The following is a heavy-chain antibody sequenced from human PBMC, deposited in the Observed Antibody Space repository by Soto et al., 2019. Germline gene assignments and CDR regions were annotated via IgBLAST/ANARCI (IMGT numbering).Heavy chain of an antibody. D-gene: IGHD6-19*01. J-gene: IGHJ5*02. CDR1: GFTVRNFA. CDR3: AKDAVSGDGVWLAES. V-gene: IGHV3-23*01. Sequence: EVQLLESGGGLVQPGGSLRLSCAASGFTVRNFAMMWVRQAPGQGLEWVSDIHGGGGGTFYADSVQGGFTISRDDSKSTLYLQMNSLRAEDTAVYKCAKDAVSGDGVWLAESWGQGTLVTVSS. CDR2: IHGGGGGT.